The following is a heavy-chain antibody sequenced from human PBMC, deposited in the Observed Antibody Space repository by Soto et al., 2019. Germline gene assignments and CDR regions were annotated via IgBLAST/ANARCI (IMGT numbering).Heavy chain of an antibody. J-gene: IGHJ4*02. Sequence: QVQLQEAGPGLVKPSQTLSLTFTVSGGSIRSGGYYWSWIRQYPVKGLEWIGYIYYSGSTYYNTSLKRRVTISVDTSKNQFSLQLSSVTVADPAVYYCARTPRNWGQGTLVTVSS. CDR1: GGSIRSGGYY. D-gene: IGHD2-15*01. CDR3: ARTPRN. V-gene: IGHV4-31*03. CDR2: IYYSGST.